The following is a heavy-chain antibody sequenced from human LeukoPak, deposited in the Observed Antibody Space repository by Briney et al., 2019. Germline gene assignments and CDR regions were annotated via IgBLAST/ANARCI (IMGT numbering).Heavy chain of an antibody. CDR1: GFTFSSYA. J-gene: IGHJ4*02. D-gene: IGHD3-3*01. V-gene: IGHV3-30*18. CDR3: AKLEGSTYYDFWSTYLAYYFDY. Sequence: GGSLRLSCAASGFTFSSYAMSWVRQAPGKGLEWVAVISYDGSNKYYADSVKGRFTISRDNSKNTLYLQMNSLRAEDTAVYYCAKLEGSTYYDFWSTYLAYYFDYWGQGTLVTVSS. CDR2: ISYDGSNK.